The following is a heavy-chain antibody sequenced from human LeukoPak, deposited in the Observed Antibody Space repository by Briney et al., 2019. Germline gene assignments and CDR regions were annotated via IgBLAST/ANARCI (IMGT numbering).Heavy chain of an antibody. Sequence: GGSLRLSCAASGFTFSSYAMSWVRQAPGKGLEWVSAISASGDGIYYTDSVKGRFTMSRDNSKDTLYLQMNSLRADDTAVYYCAKTPGGAAGNRVFDHWGQGALVTVSS. V-gene: IGHV3-23*01. J-gene: IGHJ4*02. D-gene: IGHD6-13*01. CDR1: GFTFSSYA. CDR3: AKTPGGAAGNRVFDH. CDR2: ISASGDGI.